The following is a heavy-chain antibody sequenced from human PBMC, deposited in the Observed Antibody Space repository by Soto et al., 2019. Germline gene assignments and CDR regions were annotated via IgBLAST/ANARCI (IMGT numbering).Heavy chain of an antibody. V-gene: IGHV4-31*03. Sequence: SETLSLTCTVSGGSISSGGYYWSWIRQHPGKGLEWIGYIYYSGSTYYNPSLKTRVTISVDTSKNQFSLKLSSVTAADTAVYYCATGGGGYDLGYFDYWGQGTLVTVSS. J-gene: IGHJ4*02. D-gene: IGHD5-12*01. CDR3: ATGGGGYDLGYFDY. CDR2: IYYSGST. CDR1: GGSISSGGYY.